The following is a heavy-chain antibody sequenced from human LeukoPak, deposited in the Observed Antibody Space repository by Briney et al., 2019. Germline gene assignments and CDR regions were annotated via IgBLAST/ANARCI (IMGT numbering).Heavy chain of an antibody. J-gene: IGHJ3*02. CDR2: ISSNGGST. CDR1: GFTFSSYA. Sequence: GGSLRLSCAASGFTFSSYARHWVRQAPGKGLEYVSAISSNGGSTYYANSVKGRFTISRDNSKNTLYLQMGSLRAEDMAVYYCARSRDILTGEDAFDIWGQGTMVTVSS. CDR3: ARSRDILTGEDAFDI. D-gene: IGHD3-9*01. V-gene: IGHV3-64*01.